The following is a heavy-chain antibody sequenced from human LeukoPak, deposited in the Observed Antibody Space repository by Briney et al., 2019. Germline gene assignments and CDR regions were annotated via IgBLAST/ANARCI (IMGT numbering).Heavy chain of an antibody. CDR1: GYSISSGYY. CDR2: IDHSGST. V-gene: IGHV4-38-2*01. D-gene: IGHD2-2*01. CDR3: ASSPTYYCSSTSCYQNAFDI. Sequence: KPSETLSLTCAVSGYSISSGYYWGWIRQPPGKGLEWIGSIDHSGSTSYNPSRKRRVTISVDQSKNRFYLKLSSVTAADTAVYYCASSPTYYCSSTSCYQNAFDIWGQGTMVTVSS. J-gene: IGHJ3*02.